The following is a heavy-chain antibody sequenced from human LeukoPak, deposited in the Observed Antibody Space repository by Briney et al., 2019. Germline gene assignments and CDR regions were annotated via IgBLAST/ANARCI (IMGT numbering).Heavy chain of an antibody. V-gene: IGHV4-34*01. CDR1: GGSFSSYY. D-gene: IGHD3-3*01. J-gene: IGHJ3*02. Sequence: SETLSLTCGVQGGSFSSYYWTWIRQSPGKGLEWIGEINESGSTNYNPSLKSRVSMSVDPSKNQFSLTLSSVTAADTAVYYCARSYYDFWSGYPDDAFDIWGQGTMVTVSS. CDR3: ARSYYDFWSGYPDDAFDI. CDR2: INESGST.